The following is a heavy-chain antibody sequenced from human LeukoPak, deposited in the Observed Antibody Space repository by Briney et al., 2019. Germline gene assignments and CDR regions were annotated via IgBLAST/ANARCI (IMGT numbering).Heavy chain of an antibody. CDR2: IYYSGST. J-gene: IGHJ4*02. Sequence: SETLSLTCTVSGGSISSYYWSWIRQPPGKGLEWIGYIYYSGSTNYNPSLKSRVSISVDTSKSQFSLKLSSVTAADTAAYYCARHNGSGYFDYWGQGTLVTVSS. CDR3: ARHNGSGYFDY. D-gene: IGHD2-15*01. V-gene: IGHV4-59*08. CDR1: GGSISSYY.